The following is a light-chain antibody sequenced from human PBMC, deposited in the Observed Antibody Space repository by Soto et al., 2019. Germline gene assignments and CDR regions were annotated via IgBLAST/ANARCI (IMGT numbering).Light chain of an antibody. CDR2: EGS. Sequence: QSALTQPASVSGSPGQSITISCTGTSSDVGSYNLVSWYQQHPGKALKLMIYEGSKRPSGVSNRFSGSKSGNTASLTISGLQAEDEADYYCCSYAGSSTFLDVFGTGTKLTVL. CDR1: SSDVGSYNL. CDR3: CSYAGSSTFLDV. V-gene: IGLV2-23*03. J-gene: IGLJ1*01.